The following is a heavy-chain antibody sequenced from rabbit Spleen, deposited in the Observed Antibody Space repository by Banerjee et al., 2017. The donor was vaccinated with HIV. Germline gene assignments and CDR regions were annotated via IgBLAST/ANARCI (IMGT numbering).Heavy chain of an antibody. CDR3: ASGYSDVYFHL. D-gene: IGHD1-1*01. J-gene: IGHJ4*01. V-gene: IGHV1S40*01. CDR2: IGTGSGST. Sequence: QQLVESGGGLVKPGASLTLTCKASGFSFSSGYYVSWVRQAPGKGLEWIGCIGTGSGSTYYASWAKGRFTISKTSSTTVTLQMTSLTAADTATYFCASGYSDVYFHLWGPGTLVTVS. CDR1: GFSFSSGYY.